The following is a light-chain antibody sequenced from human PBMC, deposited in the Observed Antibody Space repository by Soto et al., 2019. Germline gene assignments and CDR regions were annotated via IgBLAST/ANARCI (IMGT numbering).Light chain of an antibody. Sequence: EIVMTQSPATLSVSPWERATLSCRASQSVSSNLAWYQQKPGQAPRLLIYGASTRATGIPARFSGSGSGKEFTLTISSLQSEDFAVYYCQQYNNWPITFGQGTKVDIK. CDR2: GAS. V-gene: IGKV3-15*01. CDR1: QSVSSN. J-gene: IGKJ1*01. CDR3: QQYNNWPIT.